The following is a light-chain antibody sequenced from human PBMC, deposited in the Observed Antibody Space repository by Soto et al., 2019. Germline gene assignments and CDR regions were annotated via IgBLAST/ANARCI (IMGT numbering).Light chain of an antibody. J-gene: IGLJ1*01. CDR3: CSYAGSTTYV. CDR2: GVT. CDR1: SSDVGSYNL. V-gene: IGLV2-23*02. Sequence: QSVLTQPASVSGSPGQSITISCTGTSSDVGSYNLVSWYQQHPGKAPKFMIYGVTKRPSGVSNRFSGSKSGNTASLTISGLQAEDEADYYCCSYAGSTTYVFGTGTKVTV.